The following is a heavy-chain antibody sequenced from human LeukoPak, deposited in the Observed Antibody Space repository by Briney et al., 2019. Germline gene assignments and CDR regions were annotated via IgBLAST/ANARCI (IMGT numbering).Heavy chain of an antibody. CDR3: ARPREIYDYVWGSKSLDY. V-gene: IGHV3-30*04. Sequence: GGSLRLSCAASGFTFSSYAMHWVRQAPGKGLEWVAVISYDGSNKYYADSVKGRFTISRDNSKNTLYLQMNGLGAEDTAVYYCARPREIYDYVWGSKSLDYWGQGTLVTVSS. J-gene: IGHJ4*02. CDR1: GFTFSSYA. CDR2: ISYDGSNK. D-gene: IGHD3-16*01.